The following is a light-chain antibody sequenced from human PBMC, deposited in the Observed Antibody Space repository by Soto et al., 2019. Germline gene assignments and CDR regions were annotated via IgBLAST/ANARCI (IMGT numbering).Light chain of an antibody. CDR2: RTS. Sequence: EIVMTQSPATLSVSPGERATLSCRASQSVSSNLAWYQQKPGQAPRLLMFRTSSRATGFPARFSGSGSGTDFTLTISSLEPEDFAVYYCQQRSNWPPTFGQGTKV. CDR1: QSVSSN. CDR3: QQRSNWPPT. V-gene: IGKV3-11*01. J-gene: IGKJ1*01.